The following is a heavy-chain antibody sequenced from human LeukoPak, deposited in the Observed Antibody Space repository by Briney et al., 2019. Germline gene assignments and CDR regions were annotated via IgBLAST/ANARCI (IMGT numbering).Heavy chain of an antibody. V-gene: IGHV4-30-4*01. D-gene: IGHD2-15*01. Sequence: SETLSLTCTVSGASIRSGDYYWSWIRQPPGKGLEWIGYIYDSGSTYYNPSLKSRITISVDTSENRFSLKLSSVTATDTAVYYCARYCSGGSCYHRVDYWGQGTLVTVSS. CDR1: GASIRSGDYY. CDR2: IYDSGST. J-gene: IGHJ4*02. CDR3: ARYCSGGSCYHRVDY.